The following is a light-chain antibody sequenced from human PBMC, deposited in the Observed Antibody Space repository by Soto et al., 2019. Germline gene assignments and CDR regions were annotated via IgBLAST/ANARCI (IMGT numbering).Light chain of an antibody. Sequence: QSALTQPRSVSGSPGQSVTISCTGTSSDVGGYNYVSWYQHHPGKAPKLMIYEVSTRPSGVSNRFSGSKSGNTASLTISGLQAEDEADYYCSSYTISSTLVFGGGTKLTVL. CDR2: EVS. CDR3: SSYTISSTLV. J-gene: IGLJ2*01. CDR1: SSDVGGYNY. V-gene: IGLV2-14*01.